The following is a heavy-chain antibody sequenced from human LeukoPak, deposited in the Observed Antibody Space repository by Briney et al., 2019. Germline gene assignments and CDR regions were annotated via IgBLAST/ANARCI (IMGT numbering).Heavy chain of an antibody. Sequence: SQTLPLTCTVSGASISSDDYYWSWVRQPAGKGLEWIGRIYTSGSTNYNPSLKSRVTISVDTSKSQFSLRLSSVTAADTAVYYCVRQFDYWGQGTLVTVSS. CDR2: IYTSGST. J-gene: IGHJ4*02. CDR3: VRQFDY. CDR1: GASISSDDYY. V-gene: IGHV4-61*02.